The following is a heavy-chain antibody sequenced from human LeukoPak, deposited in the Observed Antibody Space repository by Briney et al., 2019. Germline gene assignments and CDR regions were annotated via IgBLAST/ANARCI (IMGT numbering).Heavy chain of an antibody. CDR1: GYTFTTYG. Sequence: ASVKVSCKTSGYTFTTYGISWVRQAPGQGLEWMGWISTYNGNTRYTQKLQGRVTMTTEKSTITAYMELRSLTSDDTAVYYCTRDPVGDDAFDIWGQGTMVIVSS. CDR2: ISTYNGNT. V-gene: IGHV1-18*01. J-gene: IGHJ3*02. CDR3: TRDPVGDDAFDI. D-gene: IGHD3-10*01.